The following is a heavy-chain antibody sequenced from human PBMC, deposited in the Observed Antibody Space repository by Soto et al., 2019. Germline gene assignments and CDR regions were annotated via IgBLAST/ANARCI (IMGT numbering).Heavy chain of an antibody. CDR1: GGSVNSGSYY. V-gene: IGHV4-61*01. CDR2: IYDSGST. D-gene: IGHD3-10*01. Sequence: TLSLTCTVSGGSVNSGSYYWGWIRQPPGKGLEWIGYIYDSGSTNYNPSLKSRVTISVDMSKNQFSLKLTSVTAADTAVYYCAREERGVLTQFDNWGQGTLVTVSS. CDR3: AREERGVLTQFDN. J-gene: IGHJ4*02.